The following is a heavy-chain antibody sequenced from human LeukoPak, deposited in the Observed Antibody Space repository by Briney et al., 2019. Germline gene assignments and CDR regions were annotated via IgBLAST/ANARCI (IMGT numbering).Heavy chain of an antibody. CDR3: AKKGDGTTGYLIAAFHI. CDR1: GFTFSSYW. V-gene: IGHV3-74*01. CDR2: INSDGSST. D-gene: IGHD3-9*01. Sequence: PGGSLRLSCAASGFTFSSYWVHWVRQAPGKGLVWVSRINSDGSSTSYADSVKGRFTISRDNSKNTLYLQMNSLRAEDTALYYCAKKGDGTTGYLIAAFHIWGQGTMVTVSS. J-gene: IGHJ3*02.